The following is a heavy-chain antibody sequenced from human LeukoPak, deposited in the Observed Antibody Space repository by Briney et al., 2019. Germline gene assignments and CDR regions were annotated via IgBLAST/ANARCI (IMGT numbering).Heavy chain of an antibody. D-gene: IGHD3-3*01. J-gene: IGHJ6*02. CDR2: ISHDGSNK. V-gene: IGHV3-30*03. CDR3: ASSRQTDFWSGYLTRFDYYYGMDV. CDR1: GFTFSSYG. Sequence: PGGSLRLSCAASGFTFSSYGMHWVRQAPGKGLEWVAVISHDGSNKYYADSVKGRFTISRDNSKNTLYLQMNSLRAEDTAVYYCASSRQTDFWSGYLTRFDYYYGMDVWGQGTTVTVSS.